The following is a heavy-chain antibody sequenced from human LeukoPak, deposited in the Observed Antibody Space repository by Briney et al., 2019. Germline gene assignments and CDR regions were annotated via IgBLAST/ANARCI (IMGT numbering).Heavy chain of an antibody. Sequence: SETLSLTCTVSGGSISSSSYYWGWIRQPPGKGLEWIGSIYYSGSTYYNPSLKSRVTISVDTSKNQFSLKLSSVTAADTAVYYCARVGYSSSWYDDYWGQGTLVTVSS. CDR3: ARVGYSSSWYDDY. D-gene: IGHD6-13*01. V-gene: IGHV4-39*07. J-gene: IGHJ4*02. CDR2: IYYSGST. CDR1: GGSISSSSYY.